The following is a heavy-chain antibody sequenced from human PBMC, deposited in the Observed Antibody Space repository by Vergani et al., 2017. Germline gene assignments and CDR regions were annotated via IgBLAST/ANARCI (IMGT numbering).Heavy chain of an antibody. Sequence: QLQLQESGPGLVKPSETLSLTCTVSGGSISSSSYYWGWIRQPPGKGLEWIGSIYYSGSTYYNPSRKSRVTISVDTSKNQFSLKLSSVTAADTAVYYCARDSDCSGGSCYDYWGQGTLVTVSS. V-gene: IGHV4-39*07. CDR1: GGSISSSSYY. D-gene: IGHD2-15*01. J-gene: IGHJ4*02. CDR3: ARDSDCSGGSCYDY. CDR2: IYYSGST.